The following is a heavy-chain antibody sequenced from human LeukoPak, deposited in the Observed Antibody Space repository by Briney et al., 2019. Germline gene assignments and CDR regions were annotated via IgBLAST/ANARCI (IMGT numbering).Heavy chain of an antibody. Sequence: SETLSLTCAVSGYSISSGYYWGWIRQPPGKGLEWIGSIYHSGSTYYNPSLKSRVTISVDTSKNQFSLKLSSVTAADTAVYYCARTRAGRVCWLRGAFDIWRQASMVTVSS. J-gene: IGHJ3*02. CDR3: ARTRAGRVCWLRGAFDI. V-gene: IGHV4-38-2*01. D-gene: IGHD5-12*01. CDR1: GYSISSGYY. CDR2: IYHSGST.